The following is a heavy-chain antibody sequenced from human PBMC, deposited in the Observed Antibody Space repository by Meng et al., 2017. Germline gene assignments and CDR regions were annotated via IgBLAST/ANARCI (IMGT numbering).Heavy chain of an antibody. J-gene: IGHJ4*02. CDR3: ARDGVGATEGYFDY. Sequence: VRLWQSGCEVKKPGSSGKVPCKASGGTFSSHAISWVRQAPGQGLEWMGGIIPIFGTANYAQKFQGRVTITADKSTSTAYMELSSLRSEDTAVYYCARDGVGATEGYFDYWGQGTLVTVSS. CDR2: IIPIFGTA. D-gene: IGHD1-26*01. V-gene: IGHV1-69*06. CDR1: GGTFSSHA.